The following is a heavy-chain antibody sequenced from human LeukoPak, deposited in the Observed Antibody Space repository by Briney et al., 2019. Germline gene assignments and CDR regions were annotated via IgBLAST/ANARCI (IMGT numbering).Heavy chain of an antibody. J-gene: IGHJ4*02. CDR2: TIPSNGGT. D-gene: IGHD1-1*01. Sequence: GASVKVSCKTSGYTFIGYYMHWVRQAPGQVLVWMGWTIPSNGGTNYAQKFQGRVTMTRDTSISTAFMELSRLRSDDTAIYYCVRANENYLDYWGQGTLVTVSS. CDR1: GYTFIGYY. CDR3: VRANENYLDY. V-gene: IGHV1-2*02.